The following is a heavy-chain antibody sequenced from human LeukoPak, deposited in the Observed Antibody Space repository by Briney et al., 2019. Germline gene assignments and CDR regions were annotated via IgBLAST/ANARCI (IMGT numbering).Heavy chain of an antibody. CDR3: ARRGFYDTSGYLFDY. D-gene: IGHD3-22*01. CDR2: ISTSGSGT. V-gene: IGHV3-48*03. Sequence: GGSLRLSCVASGFIFSRYEMNWVRQAPGRGLEWVSYISTSGSGTYYADSVKGRFTISRDNAKNSLYLQMNSLRAEDTAVYYCARRGFYDTSGYLFDYWGQGTLVTVSS. J-gene: IGHJ4*02. CDR1: GFIFSRYE.